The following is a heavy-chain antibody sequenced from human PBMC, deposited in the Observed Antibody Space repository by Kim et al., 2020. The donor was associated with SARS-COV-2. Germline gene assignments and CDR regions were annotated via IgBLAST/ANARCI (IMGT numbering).Heavy chain of an antibody. V-gene: IGHV3-7*01. J-gene: IGHJ6*04. CDR3: ARPLNGADFWTHGFV. D-gene: IGHD3-10*01. CDR2: IKQDGSEK. CDR1: GFSFSNNW. Sequence: GGSLRLSCAASGFSFSNNWMSWVRQAPGKGLEWVANIKQDGSEKYYVDSVKGRFTISRDNAKNSVYLQMNSLRAEDTAVYYCARPLNGADFWTHGFVWGKGTTVTVSS.